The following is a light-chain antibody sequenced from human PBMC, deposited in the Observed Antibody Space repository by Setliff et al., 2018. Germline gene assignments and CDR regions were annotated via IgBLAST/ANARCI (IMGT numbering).Light chain of an antibody. CDR3: SSYSTRTSLDV. J-gene: IGLJ1*01. Sequence: SVLTQPASVSGSPGQSITIYCIGSSSDIGAYDYVAWYQQHPGKAPKLMIYDVSHRPSGVSHRFSASKSGNTASLTISGLQVEDEADYYCSSYSTRTSLDVFGTGTKVTVL. CDR1: SSDIGAYDY. CDR2: DVS. V-gene: IGLV2-14*03.